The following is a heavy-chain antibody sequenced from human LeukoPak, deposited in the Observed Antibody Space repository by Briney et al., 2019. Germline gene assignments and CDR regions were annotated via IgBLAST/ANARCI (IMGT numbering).Heavy chain of an antibody. CDR2: ISSSSSYT. CDR3: ARDPGYCSSTSCYGGGVDY. D-gene: IGHD2-2*01. V-gene: IGHV3-11*06. CDR1: GFTFSDYY. J-gene: IGHJ4*02. Sequence: GGSLRLSCAASGFTFSDYYMSWIRQAPGKGLEWVSYISSSSSYTNYADSVKGRFTISRDNAKNSLHLQMNGLRAEDTAVYYCARDPGYCSSTSCYGGGVDYWGQGTLVTVSS.